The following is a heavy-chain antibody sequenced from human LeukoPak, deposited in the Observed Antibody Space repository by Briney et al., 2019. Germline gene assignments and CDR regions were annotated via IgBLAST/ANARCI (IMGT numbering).Heavy chain of an antibody. CDR1: GDSISNGHYY. J-gene: IGHJ4*02. Sequence: SETLSLTCSVSGDSISNGHYYWGWIRQPPGKGLEWLATISSRGSTFYNPSLKSRVTISVDTSKNQISLNLSSVTASDTSLYYCARLNPLEHLFSFSFDSWGQGILATVSS. V-gene: IGHV4-39*01. D-gene: IGHD3-3*01. CDR2: ISSRGST. CDR3: ARLNPLEHLFSFSFDS.